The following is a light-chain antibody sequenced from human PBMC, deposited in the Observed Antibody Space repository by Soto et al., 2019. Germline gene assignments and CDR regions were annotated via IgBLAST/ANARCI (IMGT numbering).Light chain of an antibody. Sequence: EIVLTQSPGTLSLSPGERATLSCRASQSVSNNYLAWYQQKPGQAPRLLIYGASNRATGIPDRFSGSGSGTDSTLTISSLQSEDFAVYYCQQYHSWPPRTFGQGTKVDIK. CDR3: QQYHSWPPRT. J-gene: IGKJ1*01. CDR1: QSVSNNY. V-gene: IGKV3-20*01. CDR2: GAS.